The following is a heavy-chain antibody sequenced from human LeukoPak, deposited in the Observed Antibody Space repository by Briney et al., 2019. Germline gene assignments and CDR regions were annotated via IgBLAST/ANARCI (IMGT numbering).Heavy chain of an antibody. D-gene: IGHD6-19*01. J-gene: IGHJ4*02. CDR1: GFSVSNNY. CDR3: ARAGGWSRSTIDY. CDR2: IYSDGNT. V-gene: IGHV3-53*01. Sequence: GSLRLSCAASGFSVSNNYMSWVRQAPGKGLEWFSVIYSDGNTYYADSVKGRFTISRDNSKNTVYFQMNSLRDEDTAVYYCARAGGWSRSTIDYWGQGTLVTVSS.